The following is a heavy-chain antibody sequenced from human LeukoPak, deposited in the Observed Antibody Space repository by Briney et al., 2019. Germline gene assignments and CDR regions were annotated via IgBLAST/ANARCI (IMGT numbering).Heavy chain of an antibody. CDR1: GFTFSSYS. Sequence: GGSLRLSCAASGFTFSSYSMNWVRQAPGKGLEWVSSISSSSSYIYYADSVKGRFTISRDNAKNSLYLQMNSLRAEDTAVYYCAREYSSSYRFFDYWGQGTLVPVSS. D-gene: IGHD6-6*01. J-gene: IGHJ4*02. V-gene: IGHV3-21*01. CDR2: ISSSSSYI. CDR3: AREYSSSYRFFDY.